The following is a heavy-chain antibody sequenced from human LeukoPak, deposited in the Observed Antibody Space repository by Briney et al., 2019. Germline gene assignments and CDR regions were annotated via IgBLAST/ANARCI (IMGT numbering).Heavy chain of an antibody. CDR3: ARAIPSGYYSEGYWFDP. J-gene: IGHJ5*02. CDR2: IYYSGST. V-gene: IGHV4-31*03. Sequence: PSETLSLTCTVSGGSISSGGYYWSWIRQHPGKGLEWIGYIYYSGSTYYNPSLKSRVTISVDTSKNQFSLKLSSVTAADTAVYYCARAIPSGYYSEGYWFDPWGQGTLVTVSS. CDR1: GGSISSGGYY. D-gene: IGHD3-22*01.